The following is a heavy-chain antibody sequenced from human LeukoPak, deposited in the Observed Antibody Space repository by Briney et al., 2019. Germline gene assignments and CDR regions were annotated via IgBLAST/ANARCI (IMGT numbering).Heavy chain of an antibody. D-gene: IGHD2-15*01. CDR3: AKERGCSGGSCYSAAFDI. CDR2: ISYDGSNK. CDR1: GFTFSSYG. J-gene: IGHJ3*02. V-gene: IGHV3-30*18. Sequence: GRSLRLSCAASGFTFSSYGMHWVRQAPGKGLEWVAVISYDGSNKYYADSVKGRFTISRDNSKNTLYLQMNSLRAEVTAVYYCAKERGCSGGSCYSAAFDIWGQGTMVTVSS.